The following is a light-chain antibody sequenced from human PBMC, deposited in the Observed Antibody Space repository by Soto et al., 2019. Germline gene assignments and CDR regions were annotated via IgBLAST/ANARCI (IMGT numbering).Light chain of an antibody. V-gene: IGKV3-20*01. CDR1: QSVRSNY. Sequence: VVLTQSPGALSLSPGERATLSCRASQSVRSNYLAWYQQQPGQAPRLLICGASTRATAIPARCSGSGSGTDFALNISRLEPEESAVYICHQYGYGADTFGQGTRGEIK. CDR3: HQYGYGADT. CDR2: GAS. J-gene: IGKJ2*01.